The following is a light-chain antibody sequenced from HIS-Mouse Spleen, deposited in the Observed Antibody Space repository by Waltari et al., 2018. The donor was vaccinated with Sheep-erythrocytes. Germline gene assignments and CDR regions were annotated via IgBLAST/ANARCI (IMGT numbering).Light chain of an antibody. CDR3: CSYAGSSTPWV. Sequence: QSALTQPASVSGSPGQSITISCTGTSSDVGSYNLVSWYQQHPGKAPKIMIYEGSKRTSGVSTRFSGSKSGNTASLTISGLQAEDEADYYCCSYAGSSTPWVFGGGTKLTVL. CDR2: EGS. CDR1: SSDVGSYNL. J-gene: IGLJ3*02. V-gene: IGLV2-23*01.